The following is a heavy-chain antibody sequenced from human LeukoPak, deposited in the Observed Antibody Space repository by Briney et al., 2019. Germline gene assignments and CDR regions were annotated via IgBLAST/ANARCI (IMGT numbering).Heavy chain of an antibody. D-gene: IGHD5-18*01. Sequence: GGSLRLSCAASGFTFSSYGMHWVRQAPGKGLEWVSAISSRAGSTYFVDSVKGRFNISRDNAENTLYLQMNSLKAEDTAIYYCAKSGGYSYGGAAFFDYWGQGVLVTVSS. CDR1: GFTFSSYG. V-gene: IGHV3-23*01. CDR3: AKSGGYSYGGAAFFDY. J-gene: IGHJ4*02. CDR2: ISSRAGST.